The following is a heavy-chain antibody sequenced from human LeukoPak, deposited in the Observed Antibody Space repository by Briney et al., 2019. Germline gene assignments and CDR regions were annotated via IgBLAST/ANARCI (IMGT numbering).Heavy chain of an antibody. CDR3: AKHPYNDFWSGYYKGFDY. Sequence: GGSLRLSCAASGFTFSSYAVSWVRQAPGKGLEWVSSFSGAGDYTHPADSVKGRFIISRDNSKNTLYLQMNSLRVEDTAVYYCAKHPYNDFWSGYYKGFDYWGQGTLVTVPS. D-gene: IGHD3-3*01. V-gene: IGHV3-23*01. CDR2: FSGAGDYT. J-gene: IGHJ4*02. CDR1: GFTFSSYA.